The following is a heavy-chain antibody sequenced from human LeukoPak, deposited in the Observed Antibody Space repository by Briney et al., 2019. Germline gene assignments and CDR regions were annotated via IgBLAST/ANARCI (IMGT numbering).Heavy chain of an antibody. V-gene: IGHV1-46*01. J-gene: IGHJ4*02. CDR2: INPTGGST. D-gene: IGHD3-22*01. Sequence: PGRSLRLSCAASGFTFSSYGMHWVRQAPGQGLEWMGIINPTGGSTSYAQKFQGRVTMTRDTSTNTVYMELSSLRSEDTAMYYCARDRDYDSSPEGYFDYWGQGTLVTVSS. CDR3: ARDRDYDSSPEGYFDY. CDR1: GFTFSSYG.